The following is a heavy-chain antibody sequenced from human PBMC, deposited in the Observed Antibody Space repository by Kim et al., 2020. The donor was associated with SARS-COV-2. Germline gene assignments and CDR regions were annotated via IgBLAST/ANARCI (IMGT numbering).Heavy chain of an antibody. D-gene: IGHD5-12*01. CDR3: TTDHQVGGYEWTRFDY. J-gene: IGHJ4*02. CDR2: IKSKTDGGTT. V-gene: IGHV3-15*01. CDR1: GFTFSNAW. Sequence: GGSLRLSCAASGFTFSNAWMSWVRQAPGKGLEWVGRIKSKTDGGTTDYAAPVKGRFTISRDDSKNTLYLQMNSLKTEDTAVYYCTTDHQVGGYEWTRFDYWGQGTLVTVSS.